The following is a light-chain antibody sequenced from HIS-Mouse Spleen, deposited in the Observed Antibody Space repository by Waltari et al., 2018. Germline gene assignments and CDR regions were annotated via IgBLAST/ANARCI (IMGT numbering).Light chain of an antibody. J-gene: IGLJ3*02. CDR3: AAWDDSLSGPV. Sequence: QSVLTQPPSASGTPGQRVTISCSGSSSNIGSNYVYWYQQLPGTAPKLLIYRNNQRPSGVPDQFSGSKSGTSASVAISGLRSEDEADYYCAAWDDSLSGPVFGGGTKLTVL. V-gene: IGLV1-47*01. CDR1: SSNIGSNY. CDR2: RNN.